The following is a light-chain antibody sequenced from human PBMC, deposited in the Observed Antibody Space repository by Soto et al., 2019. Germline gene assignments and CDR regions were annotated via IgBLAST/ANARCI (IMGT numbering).Light chain of an antibody. J-gene: IGKJ4*01. CDR2: AAS. CDR1: QDIGND. CDR3: QKYDSAPLT. Sequence: IQMTQSPSSLSATVRDRVTITCRASQDIGNDLGWYQQKPGKAPNLLIYAASSLRSGVPSRFSGSGSGTHFTLTINSLQAEDVATYYCQKYDSAPLTFGGGTKVVIK. V-gene: IGKV1-6*02.